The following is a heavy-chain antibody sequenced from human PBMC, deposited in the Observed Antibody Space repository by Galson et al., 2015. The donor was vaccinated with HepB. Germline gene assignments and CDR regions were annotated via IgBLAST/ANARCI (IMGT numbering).Heavy chain of an antibody. V-gene: IGHV3-48*01. CDR2: ISSSSSTI. CDR3: ARGDYGDYVSPRWFDP. CDR1: GFTSSSYS. J-gene: IGHJ5*02. Sequence: SLRLSCAASGFTSSSYSMNWVRQAPGKGLEWVSYISSSSSTIYYADSVKGRFTISRDNAKNSLYLQMNSLRAEDTAVYYCARGDYGDYVSPRWFDPWGQGTLVTVSS. D-gene: IGHD4-17*01.